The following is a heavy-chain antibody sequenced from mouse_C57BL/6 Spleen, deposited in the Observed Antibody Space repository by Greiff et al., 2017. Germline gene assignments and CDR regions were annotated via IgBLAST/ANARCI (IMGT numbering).Heavy chain of an antibody. V-gene: IGHV1-7*01. CDR1: GYTFTSYW. D-gene: IGHD3-2*02. J-gene: IGHJ2*01. CDR3: ARGDSSEYFDY. CDR2: INPSSGYT. Sequence: QVQLKESGAELAKPGASVKLSCKASGYTFTSYWMHWVKQRPGQGLEWIGYINPSSGYTKYNQKFKDKATLTADKSSSTAYMQLSSLTSEDSAVYYCARGDSSEYFDYWGQGTTLTVSS.